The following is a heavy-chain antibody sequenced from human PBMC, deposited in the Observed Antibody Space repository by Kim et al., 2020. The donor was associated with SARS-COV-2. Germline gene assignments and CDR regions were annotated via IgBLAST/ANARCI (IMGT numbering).Heavy chain of an antibody. V-gene: IGHV3-7*02. CDR1: GFSFSAYW. J-gene: IGHJ5*01. D-gene: IGHD2-21*01. CDR2: IKEDGSET. Sequence: GGSLRLSCAASGFSFSAYWMSWVRQAPGKGLEWVANIKEDGSETYYVDSLKGRFTISRDNARNSMSLQMDSLRVDDTALYYCARARRVAYRPDWFDSWGQGVLVTVSS. CDR3: ARARRVAYRPDWFDS.